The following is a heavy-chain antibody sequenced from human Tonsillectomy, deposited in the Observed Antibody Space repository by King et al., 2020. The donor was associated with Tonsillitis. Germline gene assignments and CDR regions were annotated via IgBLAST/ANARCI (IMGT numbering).Heavy chain of an antibody. CDR1: GGSFSGDY. Sequence: VQLQQWGAGLLKPSETLSLTCAVYGGSFSGDYWSWIRQPPGNGLEGIGEINNSGSTNYNPSLKSRVTIYVDTAKNQFALKLSSVTAADTAVYYCARVWYCGGDCYEDYWGQGTLVTVSS. CDR3: ARVWYCGGDCYEDY. J-gene: IGHJ4*02. V-gene: IGHV4-34*01. CDR2: INNSGST. D-gene: IGHD2-21*02.